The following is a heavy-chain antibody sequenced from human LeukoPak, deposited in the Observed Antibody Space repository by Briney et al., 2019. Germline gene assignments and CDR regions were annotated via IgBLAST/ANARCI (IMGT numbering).Heavy chain of an antibody. CDR3: ARDIITMVRGVTSNWFDP. Sequence: SETLSLTCTVSGGSISSSSYYWGWIRQPPGKGLEWIGSMYSSGSTYYNPSLKSRVTISVDTSKNQFSLKLSSVTAADTAVYYCARDIITMVRGVTSNWFDPWGQGTLVTVSS. D-gene: IGHD3-10*01. CDR1: GGSISSSSYY. V-gene: IGHV4-39*07. CDR2: MYSSGST. J-gene: IGHJ5*02.